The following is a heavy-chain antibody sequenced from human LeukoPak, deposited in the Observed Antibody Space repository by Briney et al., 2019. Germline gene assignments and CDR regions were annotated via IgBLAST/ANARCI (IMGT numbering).Heavy chain of an antibody. D-gene: IGHD7-27*01. Sequence: PGGSLRLSCAASGFTFSSYSMNWVRQAPGKGLEWVSSIGSSSSYIYYADSVKGRFTISRDNAKNSLYLQVNSLRAEDTAVYYCAREGMMGMSFDIWGQGTMVTVSS. V-gene: IGHV3-21*01. J-gene: IGHJ3*02. CDR3: AREGMMGMSFDI. CDR1: GFTFSSYS. CDR2: IGSSSSYI.